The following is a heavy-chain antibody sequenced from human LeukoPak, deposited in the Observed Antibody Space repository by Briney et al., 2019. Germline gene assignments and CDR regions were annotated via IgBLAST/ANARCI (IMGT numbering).Heavy chain of an antibody. Sequence: SETLSLTCAVYGGSFSGYYWSWLRQPPGKGLEWIGETNHSGSTNYNPSLKSRVTISVDASKNQFSLKLSSVTAADTAVYYCARIGGLSPHVVDYWGQGTLVTVSS. D-gene: IGHD3-16*02. J-gene: IGHJ4*02. V-gene: IGHV4-34*01. CDR1: GGSFSGYY. CDR2: TNHSGST. CDR3: ARIGGLSPHVVDY.